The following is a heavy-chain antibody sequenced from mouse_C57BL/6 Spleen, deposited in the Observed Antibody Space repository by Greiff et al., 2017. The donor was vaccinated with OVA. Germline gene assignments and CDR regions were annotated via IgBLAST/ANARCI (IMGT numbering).Heavy chain of an antibody. Sequence: EVHLVESGGGLVKPGGSLKLSCAASGFTFSDYGMHWVRQAPEKGLEWVAYISSGSSTIYYADTVKGRFTISRDNANNTQFLQMTSLMSEDTSMYYCTNTIVADYYAMDYWGQGTSVTVSS. V-gene: IGHV5-17*01. CDR2: ISSGSSTI. D-gene: IGHD1-1*01. J-gene: IGHJ4*01. CDR3: TNTIVADYYAMDY. CDR1: GFTFSDYG.